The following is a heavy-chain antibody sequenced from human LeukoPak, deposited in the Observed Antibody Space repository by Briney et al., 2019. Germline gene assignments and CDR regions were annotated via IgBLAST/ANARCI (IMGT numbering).Heavy chain of an antibody. V-gene: IGHV1-3*01. J-gene: IGHJ4*02. Sequence: ASLRVSSKAPGDTPTTYATYWVRQAPGERGEWMGWINAGNGKTKYLQKFQGRDTITRDTSASTAYMELSSLRSEDTAVYYCAVGFEWRGLFDYWGQGTLVTVSS. CDR3: AVGFEWRGLFDY. D-gene: IGHD1-26*01. CDR2: INAGNGKT. CDR1: GDTPTTYA.